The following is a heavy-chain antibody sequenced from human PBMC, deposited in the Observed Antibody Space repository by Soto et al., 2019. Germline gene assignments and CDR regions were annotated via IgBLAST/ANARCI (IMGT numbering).Heavy chain of an antibody. CDR3: ARSRSNYYYYGMDV. J-gene: IGHJ6*02. V-gene: IGHV1-69*13. D-gene: IGHD3-16*01. CDR2: IIPIFGTA. Sequence: GASVKVSCKASGDTFSSYAISWVRQAPGQGLEWMGGIIPIFGTANYAQKFQGRVTITADESTSTAYMELSSLRSEDTAVYYCARSRSNYYYYGMDVWGQGTTVTVSS. CDR1: GDTFSSYA.